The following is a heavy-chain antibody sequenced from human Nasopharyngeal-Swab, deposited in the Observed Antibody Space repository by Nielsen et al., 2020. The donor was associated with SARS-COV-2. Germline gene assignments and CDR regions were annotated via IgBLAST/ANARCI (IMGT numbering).Heavy chain of an antibody. CDR2: INHSGST. Sequence: RQAPGKGLEWIGEINHSGSTNYNPSLKSRVTISVDTSKNQFSLKLSSVTAADTAVYYCARGLSCGPFDYWGQGTLVTVSS. D-gene: IGHD6-19*01. CDR3: ARGLSCGPFDY. V-gene: IGHV4-34*01. J-gene: IGHJ4*02.